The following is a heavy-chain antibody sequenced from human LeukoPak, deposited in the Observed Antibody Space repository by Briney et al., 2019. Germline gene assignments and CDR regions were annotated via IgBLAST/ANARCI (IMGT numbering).Heavy chain of an antibody. CDR1: GGTFSSYA. CDR3: ASVACSGRRCYNRLNY. J-gene: IGHJ4*02. D-gene: IGHD2-15*01. V-gene: IGHV1-69*05. CDR2: IIPIFGTA. Sequence: ASVKVSCKASGGTFSSYAISWVRQAPGQGLEWMGGIIPIFGTANYAQKFQGRVTITTDESTGTDYMELSSLRSEDTAVYYCASVACSGRRCYNRLNYWGQGTLFTVAS.